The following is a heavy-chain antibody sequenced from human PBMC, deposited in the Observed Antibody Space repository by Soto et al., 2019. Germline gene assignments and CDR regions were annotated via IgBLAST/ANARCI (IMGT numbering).Heavy chain of an antibody. CDR2: IYWDDDK. CDR3: AHSDGSGSLTHTFDY. V-gene: IGHV2-5*02. D-gene: IGHD3-10*01. J-gene: IGHJ4*02. CDR1: GFSLSTRAVS. Sequence: SGPTLVNPTQTLTLTCTFSGFSLSTRAVSVGWIRQPPGKALEWLALIYWDDDKRYSPSLKSRLTITKDTSKNQVVLTMTSMDPVDTATYYCAHSDGSGSLTHTFDYWGQGTLVTVSS.